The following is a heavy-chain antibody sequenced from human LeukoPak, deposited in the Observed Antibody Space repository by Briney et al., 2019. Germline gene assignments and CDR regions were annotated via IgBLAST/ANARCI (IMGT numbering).Heavy chain of an antibody. CDR3: ARGILLWFGELFRWDYYYMDV. CDR2: INPNSGGT. D-gene: IGHD3-10*01. J-gene: IGHJ6*03. V-gene: IGHV1-2*02. Sequence: ASVKVSCKASGYTFTGYYMHWVRQAPGQGLEWMGWINPNSGGTNYAQKLQGRVTMTTDTSTSTAYMELRSLRSDDTAVYYCARGILLWFGELFRWDYYYMDVWGKGTTVTISS. CDR1: GYTFTGYY.